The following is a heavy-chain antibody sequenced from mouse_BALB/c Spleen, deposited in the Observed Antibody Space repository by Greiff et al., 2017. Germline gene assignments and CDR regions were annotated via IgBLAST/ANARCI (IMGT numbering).Heavy chain of an antibody. V-gene: IGHV5-6-4*01. D-gene: IGHD2-14*01. CDR3: TRDYRLYYFDY. CDR2: ISSGGSYT. J-gene: IGHJ2*01. CDR1: GFTFSSYT. Sequence: EVQRVESGGGLVKPGGSLKLSCAASGFTFSSYTMSWVRQTPEKRLEWVATISSGGSYTYYPDSVKGRFTISRDNAKNTLYLQMSSLKSEDTAMYYCTRDYRLYYFDYWGQGTTLTVSS.